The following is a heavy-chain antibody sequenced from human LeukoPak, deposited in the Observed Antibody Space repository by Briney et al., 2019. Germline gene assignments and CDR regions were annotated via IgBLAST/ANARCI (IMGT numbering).Heavy chain of an antibody. D-gene: IGHD6-19*01. CDR3: ARFSDAVAGTGAIDY. Sequence: PSETLSLTCTVSGGSISSNSYYWGWIRQSPGKGLEWIGSIYYSGSTYYNPSLKSRVTISVDTSKNQFSLKLSSVTAADTAVYYCARFSDAVAGTGAIDYWGQGTLVTVSS. V-gene: IGHV4-39*07. CDR1: GGSISSNSYY. J-gene: IGHJ4*02. CDR2: IYYSGST.